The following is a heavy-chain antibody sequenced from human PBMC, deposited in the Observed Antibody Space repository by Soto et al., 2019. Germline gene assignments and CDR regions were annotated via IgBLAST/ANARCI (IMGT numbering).Heavy chain of an antibody. CDR1: GYTLTELS. D-gene: IGHD6-19*01. V-gene: IGHV1-24*01. J-gene: IGHJ4*02. CDR2: FDTEDGET. CDR3: ATDRIISSDWSAAFDY. Sequence: ASVKVSCKVSGYTLTELSMHWVRHAPGKGLEWMGGFDTEDGETIYAQKFQGRVTMTEDTSTDTAYMELSSLRSEDTAVYYCATDRIISSDWSAAFDYWGQGTLVSVSS.